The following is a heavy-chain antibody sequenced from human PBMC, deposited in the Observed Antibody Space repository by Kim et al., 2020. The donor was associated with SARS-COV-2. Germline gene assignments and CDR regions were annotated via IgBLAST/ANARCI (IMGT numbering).Heavy chain of an antibody. CDR2: IYYSGST. CDR3: ARSSYSSSWRTYYYYYYGMDV. CDR1: GGSISSYY. D-gene: IGHD6-13*01. Sequence: SETLSLTCTVSGGSISSYYWSWIRQPPGKGLEWIGYIYYSGSTNYNPSLKSRVTISVDTSKNQFSLKLSSVTAADTAVYYCARSSYSSSWRTYYYYYYGMDVWGQGTTVTVSS. V-gene: IGHV4-59*01. J-gene: IGHJ6*02.